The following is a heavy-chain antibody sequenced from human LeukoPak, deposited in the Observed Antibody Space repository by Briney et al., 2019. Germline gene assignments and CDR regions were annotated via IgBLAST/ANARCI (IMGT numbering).Heavy chain of an antibody. J-gene: IGHJ4*02. V-gene: IGHV4-39*01. CDR2: IYYSGST. Sequence: SETLSLTCTVSGGSINSGSYYWGWIRQPPGKGLEWIGSIYYSGSTYYNPSLKSRVTISVDTSRSQFSMKLSSVTAADTAVYYCARLPLTSGSYHYWGQGTLVTVSS. D-gene: IGHD1-26*01. CDR1: GGSINSGSYY. CDR3: ARLPLTSGSYHY.